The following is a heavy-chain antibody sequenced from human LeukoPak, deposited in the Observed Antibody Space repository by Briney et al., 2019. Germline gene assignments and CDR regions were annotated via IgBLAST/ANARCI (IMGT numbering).Heavy chain of an antibody. D-gene: IGHD3-10*01. J-gene: IGHJ6*04. CDR2: INHSGST. V-gene: IGHV4-34*01. CDR3: ARITMVRGVIGLGYYYGMDV. CDR1: GGSFSGYY. Sequence: SETLSLTCVVYGGSFSGYYWSWIRQPPGKGLEWIGEINHSGSTNYNPSLKSRVTISVDTSKNQFSLKLSSVTAADTAVYYCARITMVRGVIGLGYYYGMDVWGKGTTVTVSS.